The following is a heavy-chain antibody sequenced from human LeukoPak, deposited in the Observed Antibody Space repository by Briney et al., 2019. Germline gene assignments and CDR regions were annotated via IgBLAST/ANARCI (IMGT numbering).Heavy chain of an antibody. J-gene: IGHJ4*02. CDR1: GFTFSNYW. CDR2: IKKDGSEK. D-gene: IGHD5-18*01. V-gene: IGHV3-7*01. CDR3: ARDLSGITGYTYGRGIDY. Sequence: PGGSLRLSCAASGFTFSNYWMSWVRQAPGKGLEWVANIKKDGSEKYYVDSVKGRFTISRDNAKTALYLQMNSLRAEDTALYYCARDLSGITGYTYGRGIDYWGQGTLVTVSS.